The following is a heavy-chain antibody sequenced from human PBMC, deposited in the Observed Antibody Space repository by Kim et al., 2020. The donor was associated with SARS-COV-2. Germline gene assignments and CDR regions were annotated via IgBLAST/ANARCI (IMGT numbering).Heavy chain of an antibody. J-gene: IGHJ6*02. CDR2: ISYDGRNK. CDR3: AKDGYYYGSESPTGGMDV. Sequence: GGSLRLSCGASGFIFSNYGTHWVRQAPGKGLEWVAVISYDGRNKYYADSVKGRFTISRDNSKNTLYLQMNSLRAEDTAVYYCAKDGYYYGSESPTGGMDVWGQGTTVTVSS. CDR1: GFIFSNYG. V-gene: IGHV3-30*18. D-gene: IGHD3-10*01.